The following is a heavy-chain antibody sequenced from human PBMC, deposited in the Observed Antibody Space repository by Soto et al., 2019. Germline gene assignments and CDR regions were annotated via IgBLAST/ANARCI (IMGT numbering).Heavy chain of an antibody. D-gene: IGHD2-15*01. V-gene: IGHV3-30*18. CDR2: ISYDGSNK. CDR1: GFTFSTYG. Sequence: QVQLVESGGGVVQPGRSLRLSCAGSGFTFSTYGMHWVRQAPGKGLEWVAVISYDGSNKFYADSVKGRFSISRDNSKNTLYLQMNSLRAEDTAVYHCVKDEGTPCPFAYWGQGILVTVSS. CDR3: VKDEGTPCPFAY. J-gene: IGHJ4*02.